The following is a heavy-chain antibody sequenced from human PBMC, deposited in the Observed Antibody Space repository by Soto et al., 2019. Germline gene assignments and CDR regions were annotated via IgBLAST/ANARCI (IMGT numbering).Heavy chain of an antibody. V-gene: IGHV1-69*06. CDR2: IIPIFGTA. J-gene: IGHJ4*02. CDR1: GGTFSSYA. CDR3: ARGTVTVGELFH. D-gene: IGHD3-10*01. Sequence: ASVKVSCKASGGTFSSYAISWVRQAPGQGLEWMGGIIPIFGTANYAQKFQGRVTITADKSTSTAYMELSSLRSEDTAVYYCARGTVTVGELFHRGQGTLVTVSS.